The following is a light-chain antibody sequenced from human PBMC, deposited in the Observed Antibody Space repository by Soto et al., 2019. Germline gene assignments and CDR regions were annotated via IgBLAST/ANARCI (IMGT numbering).Light chain of an antibody. CDR3: SSYTTSTSFIL. J-gene: IGLJ2*01. Sequence: QSVLTQPASVSGSPGQSITISCTGTSSDIGNYDFVSWYQQVPGTAPKAMIYEVSSRPSGVSNRFSGYKSGNTASLTISGLQAEDEAYYYCSSYTTSTSFILFGGGTQLTVL. CDR2: EVS. CDR1: SSDIGNYDF. V-gene: IGLV2-14*01.